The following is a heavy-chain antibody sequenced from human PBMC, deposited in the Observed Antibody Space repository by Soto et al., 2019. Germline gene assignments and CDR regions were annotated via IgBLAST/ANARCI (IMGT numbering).Heavy chain of an antibody. D-gene: IGHD4-4*01. V-gene: IGHV3-7*03. Sequence: EVQLVESGGGLVQPGGSLRLSCAVSGFSFSSAWMTWIRQAPGKGLERVAIMNEDGSERYYVDSVKGRFTISRDNAKNALFLQMNSLRVEDTAVYFCAIDRAYSRFDYWGQGSLVTVSS. CDR1: GFSFSSAW. J-gene: IGHJ4*02. CDR2: MNEDGSER. CDR3: AIDRAYSRFDY.